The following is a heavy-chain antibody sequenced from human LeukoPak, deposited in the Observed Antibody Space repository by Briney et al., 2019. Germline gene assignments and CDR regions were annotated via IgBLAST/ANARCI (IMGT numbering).Heavy chain of an antibody. Sequence: ASVKASCKASGYTFTSYDINWVRQATGQGLEWMGWMNPNSGNTGYAQKFQGRVTMTRNTSISTAYMELSSLRSEDTAVYYCARAGRRKRPYYYYYMDVWGKGTTVTVSS. D-gene: IGHD6-19*01. V-gene: IGHV1-8*01. CDR3: ARAGRRKRPYYYYYMDV. CDR2: MNPNSGNT. CDR1: GYTFTSYD. J-gene: IGHJ6*03.